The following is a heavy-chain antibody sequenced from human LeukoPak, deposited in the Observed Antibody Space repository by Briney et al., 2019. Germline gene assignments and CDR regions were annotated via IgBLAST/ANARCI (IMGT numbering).Heavy chain of an antibody. CDR2: IYHSGST. D-gene: IGHD6-13*01. Sequence: SETLSLTCTVSGGSVRGDRYNWNWIRQPPGKGLEWVGEIYHSGSTIYNPSLKSRVTISVDMSKNQFSLKLNSVTAADTAVYFCARDQVTAAGTGGLGYWGQGTLVTVSS. CDR3: ARDQVTAAGTGGLGY. V-gene: IGHV4-61*01. CDR1: GGSVRGDRYN. J-gene: IGHJ4*02.